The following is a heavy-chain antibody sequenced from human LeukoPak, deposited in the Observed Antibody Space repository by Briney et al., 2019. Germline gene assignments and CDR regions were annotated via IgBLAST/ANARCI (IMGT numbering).Heavy chain of an antibody. J-gene: IGHJ5*02. V-gene: IGHV3-30*02. CDR2: IRYDGSNK. CDR1: GFTFSSYA. Sequence: GGSLRLSCAASGFTFSSYAMHWVRQAPGKGLEWVAFIRYDGSNKYYADSVKGRFTISRDNSKNTLYLQMNSLRAEDTAVYYCAKDQGGYYYDSSGFNWFDPWGQGTLVTVSS. D-gene: IGHD3-22*01. CDR3: AKDQGGYYYDSSGFNWFDP.